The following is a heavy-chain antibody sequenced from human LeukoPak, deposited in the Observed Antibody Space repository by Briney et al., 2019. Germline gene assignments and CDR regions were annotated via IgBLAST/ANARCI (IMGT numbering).Heavy chain of an antibody. J-gene: IGHJ4*02. CDR1: GGSFSGYY. CDR2: INHSGST. Sequence: SETLSLTCAVYGGSFSGYYWSWIRQPPGKGLEWIGEINHSGSTNYNLSLKSRVTISVDTSKNQFSLKLSSVTAADTAVYYCARGSPLEYSGWYYFDYWGQGTLVTVSS. CDR3: ARGSPLEYSGWYYFDY. V-gene: IGHV4-34*01. D-gene: IGHD6-19*01.